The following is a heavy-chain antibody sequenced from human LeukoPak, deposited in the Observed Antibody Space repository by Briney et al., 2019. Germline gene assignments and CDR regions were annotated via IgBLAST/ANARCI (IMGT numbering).Heavy chain of an antibody. CDR3: ARDRAGRKSWVEFDL. D-gene: IGHD3-10*01. J-gene: IGHJ5*02. V-gene: IGHV3-53*05. CDR1: GFTVRTTL. CDR2: IYDDGRT. Sequence: GSLRLSCTVSGFTVRTTLMDWVRQAPGKGLEWVSVIYDDGRTVYADSVRGRFTISRDNSKNMVYLQMNSLRVEDSAIYYCARDRAGRKSWVEFDLWGQGTLVTVSS.